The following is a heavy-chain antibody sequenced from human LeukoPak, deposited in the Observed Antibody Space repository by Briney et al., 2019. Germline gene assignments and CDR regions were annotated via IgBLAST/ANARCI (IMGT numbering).Heavy chain of an antibody. J-gene: IGHJ3*02. D-gene: IGHD2-15*01. V-gene: IGHV4-38-2*02. Sequence: PSETLSLTCTVSGYSISSGYYWGWIRQPPGKGLEWIGSIYHSGSTYYNPSLKSRVTISVDTSKNQFSLKLSSVTAADTAVYYCASAIVVDAFDIWGQGTMVTVSS. CDR2: IYHSGST. CDR3: ASAIVVDAFDI. CDR1: GYSISSGYY.